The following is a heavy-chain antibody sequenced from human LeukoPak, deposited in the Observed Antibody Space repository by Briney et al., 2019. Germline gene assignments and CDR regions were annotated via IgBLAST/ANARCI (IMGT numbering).Heavy chain of an antibody. CDR2: ISGSGGRT. J-gene: IGHJ6*03. CDR1: GFTFSNHG. CDR3: ARDKIMVRGVINYYYYYYMDV. Sequence: GGSLRLSCAVSGFTFSNHGMSWVRQSPGKGLEWVSTISGSGGRTYYAGSVKGRFTISRDNSKNTLYLQMNSLRAEDTAVYYCARDKIMVRGVINYYYYYYMDVWGKGTTVTVSS. V-gene: IGHV3-23*01. D-gene: IGHD3-10*01.